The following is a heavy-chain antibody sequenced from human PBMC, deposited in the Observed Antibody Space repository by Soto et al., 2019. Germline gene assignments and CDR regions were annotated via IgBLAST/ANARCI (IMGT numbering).Heavy chain of an antibody. J-gene: IGHJ3*02. Sequence: VSLRLSCAASGFTFSSYSMNWVRQAPGKGLEWVSSISSSSSYIYYADSVKGRFTISRDNAKNSLYLQMNSLRAEDTAVYYCARDLLGATPHAFDIWGQGTMVTVSS. CDR3: ARDLLGATPHAFDI. D-gene: IGHD1-26*01. V-gene: IGHV3-21*01. CDR1: GFTFSSYS. CDR2: ISSSSSYI.